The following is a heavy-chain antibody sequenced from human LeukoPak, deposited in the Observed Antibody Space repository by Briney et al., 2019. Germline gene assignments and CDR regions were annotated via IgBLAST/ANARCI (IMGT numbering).Heavy chain of an antibody. V-gene: IGHV4-59*01. Sequence: PSETLSHTCTDPGGSISRYHWSWIRQPPGKGLERIGSPSYSGNTNYHLSLNSRVTISVETSKNHFSLKLSSVTAADTAVYYCARGSGWELLMDPWGQGTLVTVSS. J-gene: IGHJ5*02. CDR1: GGSISRYH. D-gene: IGHD1-26*01. CDR2: PSYSGNT. CDR3: ARGSGWELLMDP.